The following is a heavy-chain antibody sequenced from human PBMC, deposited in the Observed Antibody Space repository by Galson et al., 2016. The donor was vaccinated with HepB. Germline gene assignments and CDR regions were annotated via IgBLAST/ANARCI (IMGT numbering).Heavy chain of an antibody. V-gene: IGHV3-48*03. Sequence: SLRLSCAASGFTFSSYDMNWVRQAPGRGLEWVSYISSIDNTKYYADSVKGRFTISRDNAKNSLYLQMHSLRAEDTAVYYCARGIPGYSSGWYDAFDLWGQGTMVTVSS. CDR3: ARGIPGYSSGWYDAFDL. D-gene: IGHD6-19*01. J-gene: IGHJ3*01. CDR1: GFTFSSYD. CDR2: ISSIDNTK.